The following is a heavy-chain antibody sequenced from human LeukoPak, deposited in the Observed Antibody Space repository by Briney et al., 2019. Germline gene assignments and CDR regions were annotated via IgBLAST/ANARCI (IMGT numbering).Heavy chain of an antibody. J-gene: IGHJ3*02. Sequence: PSETLSLTCTVSGGSISSYYWSWIRQPPGKGLEWIGYIYYSGSTNYNPSLRSRVTISLDTSRNQFSLKLNSVTAADTAVYYCAKSNGYGLVDIWGQGTMVTVSS. V-gene: IGHV4-59*12. CDR2: IYYSGST. D-gene: IGHD3-10*01. CDR1: GGSISSYY. CDR3: AKSNGYGLVDI.